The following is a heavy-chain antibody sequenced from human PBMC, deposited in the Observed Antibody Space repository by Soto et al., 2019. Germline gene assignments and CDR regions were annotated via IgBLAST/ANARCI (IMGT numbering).Heavy chain of an antibody. J-gene: IGHJ4*02. CDR2: ISYDGSYN. V-gene: IGHV3-30-3*01. CDR3: ARANWYSEY. Sequence: PGGSLRLSCAAFGFTFTNYAMHWVRQAPGKGLEWVAVISYDGSYNYNPSLKSRVTMSVDTSKNQFSLNLTSLTAADTAIYYCARANWYSEYWGQGTLVTVSS. CDR1: GFTFTNYA. D-gene: IGHD7-27*01.